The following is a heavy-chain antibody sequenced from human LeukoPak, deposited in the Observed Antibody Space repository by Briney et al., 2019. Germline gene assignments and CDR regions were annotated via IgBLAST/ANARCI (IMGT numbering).Heavy chain of an antibody. CDR3: AVQRGGDGYNTFDY. CDR1: GFTFSSYA. J-gene: IGHJ4*02. Sequence: GGSLLLSCAASGFTFSSYAMSWVRQAPGKGLEWVSGLSGSGDDTDYADSVKGRFTISRDNSKNTVYLQMNSLRAEDTAVYYCAVQRGGDGYNTFDYWGQGTLVTVSS. D-gene: IGHD5-24*01. V-gene: IGHV3-23*01. CDR2: LSGSGDDT.